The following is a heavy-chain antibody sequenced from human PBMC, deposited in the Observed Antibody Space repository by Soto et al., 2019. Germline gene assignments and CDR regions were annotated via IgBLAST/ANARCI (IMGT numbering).Heavy chain of an antibody. CDR1: GFTFSSYA. CDR3: AKEGGFDFWSGSFGY. CDR2: ISGSGGST. J-gene: IGHJ4*02. D-gene: IGHD3-3*01. Sequence: PGGSLRLSCAASGFTFSSYAMSWVRQAPGKGLELVSVISGSGGSTYHADTVKGRFTVSRDNSKNTLYLQMSSLRAEDMAVYYCAKEGGFDFWSGSFGYRGPGTLVTVSS. V-gene: IGHV3-23*01.